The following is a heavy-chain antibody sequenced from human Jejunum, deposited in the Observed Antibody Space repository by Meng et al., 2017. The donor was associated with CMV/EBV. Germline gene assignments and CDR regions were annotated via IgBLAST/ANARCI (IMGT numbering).Heavy chain of an antibody. J-gene: IGHJ4*02. CDR3: TTARSYGSSDY. CDR1: GFPFNAAW. D-gene: IGHD6-6*01. Sequence: SGFPFNAAWMTWVRQAPGKGLEWVGRIKSKTDFGTIDYAPPVRGRFTISRDDSKNVLYVDMNSLKTEDTAVYFCTTARSYGSSDYWGPGTWVTVSS. V-gene: IGHV3-15*01. CDR2: IKSKTDFGTI.